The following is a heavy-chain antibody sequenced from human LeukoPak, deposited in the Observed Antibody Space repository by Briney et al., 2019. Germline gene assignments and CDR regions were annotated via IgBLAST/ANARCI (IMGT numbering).Heavy chain of an antibody. CDR2: IYYSGST. CDR3: ARVYGNDFWSGYYTPYFDY. V-gene: IGHV4-59*01. D-gene: IGHD3-3*01. J-gene: IGHJ4*02. Sequence: SETLSLTCTVSGVSISSYYWGWIRQPPGKGLEWIGYIYYSGSTNYNPSLKSRVTISVDTSKNQFSLKLSSVTAADTAVYYCARVYGNDFWSGYYTPYFDYWGQGTLVTVSS. CDR1: GVSISSYY.